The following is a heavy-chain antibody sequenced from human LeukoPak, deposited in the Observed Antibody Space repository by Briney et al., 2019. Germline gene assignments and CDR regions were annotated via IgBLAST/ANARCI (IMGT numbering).Heavy chain of an antibody. V-gene: IGHV3-21*01. CDR1: GFTFSNYG. CDR3: AKSSGWNYYYYMDV. D-gene: IGHD6-19*01. J-gene: IGHJ6*03. Sequence: GGSLRPSCAASGFTFSNYGMNWVRQAPGKGLEWVSSISSSSTYIYYADSVKGRFTISRDNAKNSLYLQMNSLRAEDTAVYYCAKSSGWNYYYYMDVWGKGTTVIASS. CDR2: ISSSSTYI.